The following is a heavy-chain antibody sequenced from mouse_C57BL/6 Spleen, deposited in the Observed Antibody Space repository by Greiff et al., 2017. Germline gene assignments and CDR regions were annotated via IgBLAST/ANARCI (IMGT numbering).Heavy chain of an antibody. Sequence: EVKLVESGGDLVKPGGSLKLSCAASGFPFSSYGMSWVRPTPDKRLEWVATISSGGSYTYYPGSVKGRFTISRDNAKDTQYLPMSRLKSEDTAMYYCARPAITTVVAPYAMDYWGQGTSVTVSS. V-gene: IGHV5-6*01. D-gene: IGHD1-1*01. CDR3: ARPAITTVVAPYAMDY. CDR1: GFPFSSYG. CDR2: ISSGGSYT. J-gene: IGHJ4*01.